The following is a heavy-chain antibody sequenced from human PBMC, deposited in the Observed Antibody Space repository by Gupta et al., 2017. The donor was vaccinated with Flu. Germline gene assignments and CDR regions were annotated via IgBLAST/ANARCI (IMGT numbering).Heavy chain of an antibody. V-gene: IGHV3-74*01. CDR1: GFTFSRFW. CDR3: ARVMNLDFWSGLFFDP. D-gene: IGHD3-3*01. CDR2: ISSDGTIT. Sequence: EMQLVESGGGLVQPGGSLRLSCAASGFTFSRFWMHWVRQVPGKGLVWVSRISSDGTITNYADSVNGRFSISRDNAKNTLYLQMNSLRAEDTAVYYCARVMNLDFWSGLFFDPWGQGTLVTVSS. J-gene: IGHJ5*02.